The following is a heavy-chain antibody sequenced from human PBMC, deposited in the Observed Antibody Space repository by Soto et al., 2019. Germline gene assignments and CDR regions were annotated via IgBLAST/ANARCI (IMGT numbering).Heavy chain of an antibody. CDR2: ISDDGSTA. V-gene: IGHV3-74*01. D-gene: IGHD1-1*01. CDR3: ARGPRVSSTGTGAH. J-gene: IGHJ4*02. CDR1: GFTFSAYW. Sequence: GGSLRLSCAVSGFTFSAYWMHWVRQVPGKGLTWVSRISDDGSTATYADSVKGRFVISRDNAKNSLYLEMNTLRADDSGLYYCARGPRVSSTGTGAHWGRGTLVTVSS.